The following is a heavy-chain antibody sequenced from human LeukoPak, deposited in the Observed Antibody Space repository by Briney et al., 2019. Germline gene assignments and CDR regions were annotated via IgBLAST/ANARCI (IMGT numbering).Heavy chain of an antibody. CDR3: GRVRGSGSYYNPTDY. CDR1: GFTFTNYG. Sequence: GGTLRLSCAASGFTFTNYGMNWVRQAPGKGLEWLSGISPRGGGTYYADSVKGRFTISRDNAKNSLYLQMNSLRAEDTALYYCGRVRGSGSYYNPTDYWGRGTLVTVSS. V-gene: IGHV3-23*01. J-gene: IGHJ4*02. D-gene: IGHD3-10*01. CDR2: ISPRGGGT.